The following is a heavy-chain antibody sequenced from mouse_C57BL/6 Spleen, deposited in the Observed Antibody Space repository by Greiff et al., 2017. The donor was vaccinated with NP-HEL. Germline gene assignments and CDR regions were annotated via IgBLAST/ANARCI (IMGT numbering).Heavy chain of an antibody. CDR3: TRGVIYYGYDD. Sequence: QVHVKQSGAELVRPGASVTLSCKASGYTFTDYEMHWVKQTPVHGLEWIGAIDPETGGTAYNQKFKGKAILTADKSSSTAYMELRSLTSEDSAVYYCTRGVIYYGYDDWGQGTLVTVSA. CDR2: IDPETGGT. J-gene: IGHJ3*01. D-gene: IGHD2-2*01. V-gene: IGHV1-15*01. CDR1: GYTFTDYE.